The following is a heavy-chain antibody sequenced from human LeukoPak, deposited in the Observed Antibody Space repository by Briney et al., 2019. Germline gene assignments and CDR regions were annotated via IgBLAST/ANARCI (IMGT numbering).Heavy chain of an antibody. CDR2: MNPSSGDT. Sequence: GASVTVSFKASGYTFTSYDINWVRQAAGQGVEWMGWMNPSSGDTGYAQKFQGRVTITRDTSMSTAYMELSSLRSEDTAVYYCARGKDSAAGTLGDYWGQGTLVTVSS. J-gene: IGHJ4*02. V-gene: IGHV1-8*01. CDR3: ARGKDSAAGTLGDY. CDR1: GYTFTSYD. D-gene: IGHD6-13*01.